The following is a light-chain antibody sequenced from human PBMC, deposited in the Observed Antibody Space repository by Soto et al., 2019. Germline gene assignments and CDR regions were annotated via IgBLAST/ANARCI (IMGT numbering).Light chain of an antibody. J-gene: IGLJ1*01. V-gene: IGLV2-14*03. Sequence: QSVLTQPDSVSGSPGQSVAISCTAASSDIGNYNYVSWYQQRPGKVPKLIIHYVSDRPSGVSDRFSDSKSGNTASLTISGLQAEDEADYYCSSYTSTSTYGFGTGTKVTVL. CDR2: YVS. CDR1: SSDIGNYNY. CDR3: SSYTSTSTYG.